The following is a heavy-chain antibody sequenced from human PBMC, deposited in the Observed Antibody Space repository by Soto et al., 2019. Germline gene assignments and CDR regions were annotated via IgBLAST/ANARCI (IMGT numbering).Heavy chain of an antibody. Sequence: AETLSLTCTVSGGSISSDYWSWIRQPPGKGLEWIGYIYYTGSTNYNPSLKSRVTISLDTSKNQFSLKLSSVTAADTAVYFCARDRLSEQQLGGYYYYDMDVWGQGTTVTVSS. CDR3: ARDRLSEQQLGGYYYYDMDV. J-gene: IGHJ6*02. CDR2: IYYTGST. D-gene: IGHD6-13*01. CDR1: GGSISSDY. V-gene: IGHV4-59*01.